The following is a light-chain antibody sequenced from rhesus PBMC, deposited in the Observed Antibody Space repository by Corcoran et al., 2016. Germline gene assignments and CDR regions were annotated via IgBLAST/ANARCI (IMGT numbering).Light chain of an antibody. CDR3: LQHNSYPYS. CDR1: QGISSY. V-gene: IGKV1-28*03. CDR2: AAS. J-gene: IGKJ2*01. Sequence: DIQMTQSPSSLSAFVGDTVTITCRASQGISSYLNWFQQKPGKAPKLLIHAASSLESGVPSRFSGSGSGTDFTLTISSLQPEDFAVYYCLQHNSYPYSFGQGTKVEIK.